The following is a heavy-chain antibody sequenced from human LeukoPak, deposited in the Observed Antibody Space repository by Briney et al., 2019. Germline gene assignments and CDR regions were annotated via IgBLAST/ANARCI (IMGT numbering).Heavy chain of an antibody. V-gene: IGHV1-2*02. J-gene: IGHJ4*02. CDR1: GYTFTDYY. CDR2: INPNSGGT. CDR3: ARAPHTGGGPRRLDY. Sequence: ASVKVSCKASGYTFTDYYFHWVRQAPGQGLEWMGWINPNSGGTVYAQNFQGRVTMTRDTSTSTVYMELSSLRSEDTAVYYCARAPHTGGGPRRLDYWGQGTLVTVSS. D-gene: IGHD2-15*01.